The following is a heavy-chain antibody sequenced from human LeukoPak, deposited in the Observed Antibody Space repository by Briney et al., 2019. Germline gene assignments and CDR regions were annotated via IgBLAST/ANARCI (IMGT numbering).Heavy chain of an antibody. V-gene: IGHV3-23*01. CDR2: ISGSGGST. J-gene: IGHJ4*02. D-gene: IGHD5-24*01. Sequence: PGGSLRLSCAASGFTFSSHAMSWVRQAPGKGLEWVSAISGSGGSTYYADSVKGRFTISRDNSKNTLYLQMNSLRTEDTAVYYCAKKKGGYKYDDFFDYWGQGTLVTVSS. CDR1: GFTFSSHA. CDR3: AKKKGGYKYDDFFDY.